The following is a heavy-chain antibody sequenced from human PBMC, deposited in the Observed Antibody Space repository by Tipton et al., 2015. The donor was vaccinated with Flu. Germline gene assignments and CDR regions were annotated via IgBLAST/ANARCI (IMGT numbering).Heavy chain of an antibody. Sequence: GSLRLSCAASGFTFSSYSMNWVRQAPGKGLEWVSSISSSSSYIYYADSVKGRFTISRDNAKNSLYLQMNSLRAEDTAVYYCARGVVVPAALDYWGQGTLVTVSS. D-gene: IGHD2-2*01. V-gene: IGHV3-21*01. CDR3: ARGVVVPAALDY. J-gene: IGHJ4*02. CDR1: GFTFSSYS. CDR2: ISSSSSYI.